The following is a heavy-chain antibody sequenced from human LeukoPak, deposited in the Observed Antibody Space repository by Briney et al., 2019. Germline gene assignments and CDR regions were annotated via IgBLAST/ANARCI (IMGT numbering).Heavy chain of an antibody. CDR2: ISSSSYI. J-gene: IGHJ6*02. CDR3: ARDHTSDYYYYYYFNDV. D-gene: IGHD3-3*01. V-gene: IGHV3-21*01. CDR1: GFSSSSYS. Sequence: GGSLRLACAASGFSSSSYSMNWVRQAPGKGLEWVSSISSSSYIYYADSVKGRFTISRDNAKNSLYLQMNSLRAEDTAVYYCARDHTSDYYYYYYFNDVWGQGTTVTVSS.